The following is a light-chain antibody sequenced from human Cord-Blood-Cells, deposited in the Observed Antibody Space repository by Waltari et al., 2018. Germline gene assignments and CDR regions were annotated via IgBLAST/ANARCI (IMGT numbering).Light chain of an antibody. Sequence: DIVLTQSPDSLAVSRSERATINCKSGQSVLYSSNNKNYLAWYQQKPGQPPKLLIYWASTRESGVPDRFSGSGSGTDFTLTISSLQAEDVAVYYCQQYYSTPTFGQGTKVEIK. V-gene: IGKV4-1*01. CDR2: WAS. CDR1: QSVLYSSNNKNY. CDR3: QQYYSTPT. J-gene: IGKJ1*01.